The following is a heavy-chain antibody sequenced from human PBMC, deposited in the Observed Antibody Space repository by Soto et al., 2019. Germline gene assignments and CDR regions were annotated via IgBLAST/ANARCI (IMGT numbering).Heavy chain of an antibody. V-gene: IGHV3-48*03. D-gene: IGHD3-3*01. Sequence: GGSLRLSCAASGFTFSSYEMNWVRQAPGKGLEWVSYISSSGSTIYYADSVKGRFTISRDNAKNTLYLQMNSLRAEDTAVYYCASQSGFGSPLGFDPWGQGTLVTVSS. J-gene: IGHJ5*02. CDR1: GFTFSSYE. CDR2: ISSSGSTI. CDR3: ASQSGFGSPLGFDP.